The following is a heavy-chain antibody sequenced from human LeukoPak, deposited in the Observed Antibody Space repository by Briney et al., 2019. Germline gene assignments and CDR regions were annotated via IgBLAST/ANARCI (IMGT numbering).Heavy chain of an antibody. CDR3: ARNWQLETGDAFDI. Sequence: PSETLSLTCTVSGYSISSGYYWGWIRQPPGKGLEWIGSIYHSGSTYYNPSLKSRVTISVDTSKNQFSLKLSSVTAADTAVYYCARNWQLETGDAFDIWGQETMVTVSS. CDR1: GYSISSGYY. J-gene: IGHJ3*02. D-gene: IGHD6-13*01. V-gene: IGHV4-38-2*02. CDR2: IYHSGST.